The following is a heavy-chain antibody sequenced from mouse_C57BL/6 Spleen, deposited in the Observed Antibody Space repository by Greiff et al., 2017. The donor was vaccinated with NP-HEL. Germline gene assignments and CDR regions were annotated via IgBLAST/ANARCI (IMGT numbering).Heavy chain of an antibody. V-gene: IGHV1-39*01. Sequence: VQLQQSGPELVKPGASVKISCKASGYSFTDYNMNWVKPSNGKSLEWIGVINPNNGTTSYNQKFKGKATLTVDQSSSTAYMKLNSRTSEDSAVYYGARGGGTGYFDYWGQGTTLTVSA. CDR3: ARGGGTGYFDY. CDR1: GYSFTDYN. J-gene: IGHJ2*01. CDR2: INPNNGTT. D-gene: IGHD4-1*01.